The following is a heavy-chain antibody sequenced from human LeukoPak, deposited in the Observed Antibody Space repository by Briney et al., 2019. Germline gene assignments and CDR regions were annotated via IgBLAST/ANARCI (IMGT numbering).Heavy chain of an antibody. V-gene: IGHV3-64D*06. D-gene: IGHD6-19*01. CDR1: GFTFSSYA. CDR3: VKDAVAVAGTVGYFRH. Sequence: PGGSLRLCCSASGFTFSSYAMHWVRQAPGKGLEYVPAISSNGGSTYYADSVKGRFTISRDNSKNTLYLQMSSLRAEDTAVYYCVKDAVAVAGTVGYFRHWGQGTLVTVSS. CDR2: ISSNGGST. J-gene: IGHJ1*01.